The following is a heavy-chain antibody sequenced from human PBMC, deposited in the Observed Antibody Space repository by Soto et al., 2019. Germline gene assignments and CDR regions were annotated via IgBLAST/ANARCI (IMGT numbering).Heavy chain of an antibody. CDR3: ARDRYDSSGAPYYFDY. CDR2: IYYSGST. J-gene: IGHJ4*02. CDR1: GGSISSGGYY. Sequence: QVQLQESGPGLVKPSQTMSLTCTVSGGSISSGGYYWSWIRQHPGKGLEWIGYIYYSGSTYYNPSLKSRVTISVDTSKNQFSLKLSAVTAADTAVYYCARDRYDSSGAPYYFDYWGQGTLVTVFS. V-gene: IGHV4-31*03. D-gene: IGHD3-22*01.